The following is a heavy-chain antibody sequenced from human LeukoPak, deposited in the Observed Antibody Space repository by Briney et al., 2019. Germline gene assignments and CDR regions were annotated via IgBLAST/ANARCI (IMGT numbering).Heavy chain of an antibody. D-gene: IGHD1-26*01. V-gene: IGHV3-23*01. CDR2: ISGSGGST. CDR3: AKDDGGSYYIYYYYMDV. Sequence: QSGGSLRLSCAASGFTFSSYGMSWVRQAPGKGLEWVSAISGSGGSTYYADSVKGRFTISRDNSKNTLYLQMNSLRAEDTAVYYCAKDDGGSYYIYYYYMDVWGKGTTVTISS. J-gene: IGHJ6*03. CDR1: GFTFSSYG.